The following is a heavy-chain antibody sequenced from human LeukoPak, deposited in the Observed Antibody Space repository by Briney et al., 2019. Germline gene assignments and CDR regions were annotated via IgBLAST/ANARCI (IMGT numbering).Heavy chain of an antibody. J-gene: IGHJ4*02. D-gene: IGHD5-12*01. CDR1: GFTFSDYY. CDR3: ARLGWATAPLDY. CDR2: ISSSSSYT. V-gene: IGHV3-11*06. Sequence: PGGSLRLSCAASGFTFSDYYMSWIRQAPGKGLEWVSYISSSSSYTNYADSVKGRFTISRDNAKNSLYLQMNSLRAEDTAVYYCARLGWATAPLDYWGQGTLVTVSP.